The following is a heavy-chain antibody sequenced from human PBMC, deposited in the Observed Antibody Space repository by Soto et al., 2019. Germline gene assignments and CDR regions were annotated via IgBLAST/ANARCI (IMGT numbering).Heavy chain of an antibody. CDR3: ARGRQSVAARVNYYYYYYMDV. V-gene: IGHV1-8*01. CDR2: MNPNSGNT. Sequence: QVQLVQSGAEVKKPGASVKVSCKASGYTFTSYDINWVRQATGQGLEWMGWMNPNSGNTGYAQKFQGRVTMTRNTSISTAYMELSSLRSEDTAVYYCARGRQSVAARVNYYYYYYMDVWGKGTTVTVSS. D-gene: IGHD6-6*01. CDR1: GYTFTSYD. J-gene: IGHJ6*03.